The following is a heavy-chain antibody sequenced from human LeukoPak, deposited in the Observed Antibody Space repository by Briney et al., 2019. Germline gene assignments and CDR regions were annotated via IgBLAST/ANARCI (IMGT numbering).Heavy chain of an antibody. J-gene: IGHJ3*02. CDR3: ARDTYCSGGSCYSYAFDI. CDR2: IYTSGST. Sequence: SETLSLTCTVSGGSISSYYWSWIRQPAGKGLEWIGRIYTSGSTNYNPSLKSRVTMSVDTSKNQFSLQLSSVTAADTAVYYCARDTYCSGGSCYSYAFDIWGQGTMVTVSS. V-gene: IGHV4-4*07. CDR1: GGSISSYY. D-gene: IGHD2-15*01.